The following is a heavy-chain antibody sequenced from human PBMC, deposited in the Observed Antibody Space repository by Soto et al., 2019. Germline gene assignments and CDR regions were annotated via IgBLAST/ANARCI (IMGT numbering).Heavy chain of an antibody. CDR2: ISSRSSTI. CDR3: GMEYCISTSCLIGFDP. Sequence: EVQLVESGGGLVQPGGSLRLSCAASGFTFSSYSMNWVRQAPGKGLERVSYISSRSSTIYYADSVKGRVTISRDTAKNSLYLQMSGLRAEHTAVYYWGMEYCISTSCLIGFDPGGQGPLVTFSS. CDR1: GFTFSSYS. J-gene: IGHJ5*02. V-gene: IGHV3-48*01. D-gene: IGHD2-2*01.